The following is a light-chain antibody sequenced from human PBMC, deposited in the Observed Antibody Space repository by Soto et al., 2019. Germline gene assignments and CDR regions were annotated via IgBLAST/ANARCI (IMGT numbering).Light chain of an antibody. CDR2: QVS. J-gene: IGLJ1*01. V-gene: IGLV2-14*01. CDR3: CSYTSSSPYV. Sequence: QSVLTQPASVSGSPGQSITISCTGTSSDLGGYNFVSWYQHHPGKAPKLMIYQVSNLPSGVSNRFSGSKSGNTASLTISGLQAEDEADYYCCSYTSSSPYVFGTGTKVTVL. CDR1: SSDLGGYNF.